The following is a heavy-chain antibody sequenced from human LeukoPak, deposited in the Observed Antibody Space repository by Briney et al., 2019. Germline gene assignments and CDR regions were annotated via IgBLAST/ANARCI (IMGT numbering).Heavy chain of an antibody. V-gene: IGHV1-2*02. CDR1: GYTFTGYY. Sequence: ASLKVSCKASGYTFTGYYMHWVRQTPGQGLEWIGWINPNSGGTNYAQKFQGRVTMTRDTSISTAYMELSRLRSDDTAVYYCARDRTTTVTNFDYWGQGTLVTVSS. J-gene: IGHJ4*02. D-gene: IGHD4-17*01. CDR2: INPNSGGT. CDR3: ARDRTTTVTNFDY.